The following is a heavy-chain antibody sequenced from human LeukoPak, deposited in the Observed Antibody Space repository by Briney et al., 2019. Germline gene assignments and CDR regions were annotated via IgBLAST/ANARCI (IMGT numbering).Heavy chain of an antibody. V-gene: IGHV1-2*04. CDR2: INPNSGGT. CDR3: ARSYCGGDCYPHGMDV. J-gene: IGHJ6*02. D-gene: IGHD2-21*02. CDR1: GYTFTGYY. Sequence: ASVKVSCKASGYTFTGYYMHWVRQAPGQGLEWMGWINPNSGGTNYAQKFQGWVTMTRDTSISTAYMELSRLGSDDTAVYYCARSYCGGDCYPHGMDVWGQGTTVTVSS.